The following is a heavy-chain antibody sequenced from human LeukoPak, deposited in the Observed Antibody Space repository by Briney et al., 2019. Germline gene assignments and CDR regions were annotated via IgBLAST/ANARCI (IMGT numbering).Heavy chain of an antibody. Sequence: GGSLRLSCAASGMTFSNHWMHWVRQAPGKGLVWVSLIKTDGRTTIYADSVKGRFTISRDNGKGTLYLQMNSLRADDTAIYYCTTGPSYGYEWWGQGTVVTVSS. CDR1: GMTFSNHW. J-gene: IGHJ4*02. D-gene: IGHD3-16*01. CDR3: TTGPSYGYEW. V-gene: IGHV3-74*01. CDR2: IKTDGRTT.